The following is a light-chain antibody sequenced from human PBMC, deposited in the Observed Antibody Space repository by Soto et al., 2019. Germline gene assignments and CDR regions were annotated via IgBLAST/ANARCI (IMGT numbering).Light chain of an antibody. CDR1: SSDVGRYNL. V-gene: IGLV2-23*02. CDR3: CSYVGRSILR. Sequence: QSALPQPASVSGSPGRSITISCTGTSSDVGRYNLVSWYQQLPGKAPKLIIYEVNERPSGISDRCAGSTSGNTAALPISGLQDEDEADEFCCSYVGRSILRFGGGSKPTAL. J-gene: IGLJ3*02. CDR2: EVN.